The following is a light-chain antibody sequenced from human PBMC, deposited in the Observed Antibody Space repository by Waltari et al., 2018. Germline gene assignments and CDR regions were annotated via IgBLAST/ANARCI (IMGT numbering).Light chain of an antibody. CDR2: AVS. CDR3: QQDYTTPYT. J-gene: IGKJ2*01. Sequence: DIQMTQSPSSLSASVGDRVTVTCRASQGINKELSWYQQKPRKAPTLLIYAVSNLQTGVSSRFSDSGSGTDFSLTISSLQPEDVATYYCQQDYTTPYTCGQGTKVEIK. V-gene: IGKV1-27*01. CDR1: QGINKE.